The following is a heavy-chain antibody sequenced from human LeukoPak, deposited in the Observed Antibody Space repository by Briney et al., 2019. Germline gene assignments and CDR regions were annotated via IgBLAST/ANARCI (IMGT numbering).Heavy chain of an antibody. CDR3: AKHNNKQSEYRWFDP. J-gene: IGHJ5*02. CDR2: ISGSGGST. V-gene: IGHV3-23*01. Sequence: GGSLRLSCAASGFTFSSYAMSWVRQAPGKGLEWVSAISGSGGSTYYADSVKGRFTISRDNSKNTLYLQMNSLRAEDTAVYYCAKHNNKQSEYRWFDPWGQGTLVTVSS. CDR1: GFTFSSYA. D-gene: IGHD2/OR15-2a*01.